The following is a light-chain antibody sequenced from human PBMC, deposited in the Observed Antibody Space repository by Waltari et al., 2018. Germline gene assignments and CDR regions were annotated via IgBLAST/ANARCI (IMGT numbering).Light chain of an antibody. Sequence: QSILTQPTSVSGAPGQRVTISCTGSSSNIGAGHDVHWYQAFPGTAPKLLIYGNTDRPAGVPDRFDGSKSGSSASLAINGVQAEDEADYYCAAWDDSLNGHGVFGGGTKVTVL. CDR3: AAWDDSLNGHGV. V-gene: IGLV1-40*01. CDR1: SSNIGAGHD. CDR2: GNT. J-gene: IGLJ3*02.